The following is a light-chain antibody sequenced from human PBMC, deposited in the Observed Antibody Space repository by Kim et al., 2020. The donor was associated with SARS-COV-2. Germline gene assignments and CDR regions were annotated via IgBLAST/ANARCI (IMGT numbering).Light chain of an antibody. V-gene: IGKV2-28*01. Sequence: EPASISCRASQSLLHSDGNTYLDWYLQKPGQSPQLLIYLGSTRASGVPDRFSGSGSGTDFTLKISRVEAEDVGVYYCMQGLQTLTFGGGTKVDIK. CDR2: LGS. CDR3: MQGLQTLT. CDR1: QSLLHSDGNTY. J-gene: IGKJ4*01.